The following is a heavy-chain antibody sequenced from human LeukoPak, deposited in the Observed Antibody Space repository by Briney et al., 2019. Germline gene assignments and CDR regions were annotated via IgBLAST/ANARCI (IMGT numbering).Heavy chain of an antibody. Sequence: SETLSLTCTVSGGSISSYYWSWIRQPPGKGLEWIGYIYYSGSTNYNPSLKSRVTISVDTSKNQFSLKLSSVTAADTAVYYCARDVGGSYVYWGQGTLVTVSS. J-gene: IGHJ4*02. CDR2: IYYSGST. CDR3: ARDVGGSYVY. V-gene: IGHV4-59*01. D-gene: IGHD1-26*01. CDR1: GGSISSYY.